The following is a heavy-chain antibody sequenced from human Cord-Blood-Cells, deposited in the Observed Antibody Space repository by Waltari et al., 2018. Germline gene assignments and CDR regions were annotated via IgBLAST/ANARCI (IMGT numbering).Heavy chain of an antibody. CDR1: GRSISRSY. CDR3: ARGYGDYYFDY. J-gene: IGHJ4*02. CDR2: IYYSGST. D-gene: IGHD4-17*01. V-gene: IGHV4-59*01. Sequence: QVQLQESGPGLVKPSETLSLTCPVSGRSISRSYWCWIRQPPGKGLELIGYIYYSGSTNYNPSLKSRVTISVDTSKNQVSLKLSSVTAADTAVYYCARGYGDYYFDYWGQGTLVTVSS.